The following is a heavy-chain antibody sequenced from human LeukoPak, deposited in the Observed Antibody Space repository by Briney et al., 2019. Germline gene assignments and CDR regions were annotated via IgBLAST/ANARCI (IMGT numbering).Heavy chain of an antibody. J-gene: IGHJ4*02. V-gene: IGHV1-69*13. CDR3: ARGVWGYCTNGVCPPDY. D-gene: IGHD2-8*01. CDR1: GGTFSSYA. CDR2: IIPIFGTA. Sequence: SAKVSCKASGGTFSSYAISWVRQAPGQGLEWMGGIIPIFGTANYAQKFQGRVTITADESTSTAYMELSSLRSEDTAVYYCARGVWGYCTNGVCPPDYWGQGTLVTVSS.